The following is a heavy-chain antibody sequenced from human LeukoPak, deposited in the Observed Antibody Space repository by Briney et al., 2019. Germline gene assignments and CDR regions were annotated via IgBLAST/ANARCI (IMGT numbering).Heavy chain of an antibody. V-gene: IGHV3-30*03. CDR2: ISYDGSNK. CDR3: RLGSFDY. Sequence: GGSLRLSCAASGFTFSSYGMHWVRQAPGKGLEWVAVISYDGSNKYYADSVKGRFTVSRDNSKNTLYLQMNSLRAEDTAVYYCRLGSFDYWGQGTLVAVSS. CDR1: GFTFSSYG. J-gene: IGHJ4*02. D-gene: IGHD5-12*01.